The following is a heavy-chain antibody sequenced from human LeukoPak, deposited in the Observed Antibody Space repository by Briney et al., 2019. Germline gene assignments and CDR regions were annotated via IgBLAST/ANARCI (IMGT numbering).Heavy chain of an antibody. V-gene: IGHV3-7*01. CDR3: AGSGWQVYLDY. D-gene: IGHD6-19*01. J-gene: IGHJ4*02. Sequence: GGSLRLSCAASGFAFTTFWMSWVRQAPGKGLEWVANIKQDGSERYYVDSVKGRFTISRDNAKNSLYLQMNSLRAEDTGVYYCAGSGWQVYLDYWGQGALVTVSS. CDR2: IKQDGSER. CDR1: GFAFTTFW.